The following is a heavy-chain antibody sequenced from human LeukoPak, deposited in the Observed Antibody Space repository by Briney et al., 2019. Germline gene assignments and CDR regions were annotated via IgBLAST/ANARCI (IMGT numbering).Heavy chain of an antibody. CDR1: GGSISSYY. V-gene: IGHV4-59*08. J-gene: IGHJ4*02. CDR3: ASLDSGDSRFDF. CDR2: IYYSGST. D-gene: IGHD4-17*01. Sequence: SETLSLTCTVSGGSISSYYWSWIRQPPGKGLEWIGYIYYSGSTNYNPSLKSRVTISIDTSKSQFSLKLSSVTAADTAVYYCASLDSGDSRFDFWGQGTLLTVSS.